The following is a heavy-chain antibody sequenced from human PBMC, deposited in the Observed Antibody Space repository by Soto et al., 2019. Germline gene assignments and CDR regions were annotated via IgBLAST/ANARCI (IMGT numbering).Heavy chain of an antibody. D-gene: IGHD3-22*01. CDR2: ISGSGGST. Sequence: GGSLRLSCAASGFTFSSYAMSWVRQAPGKGLEWVSAISGSGGSTSYADSVKGRFTISRDNTKNTLYLQMNSLRAEDTAVYYCAKDRSITMIVVVITSFDYWGQGTLVTVSS. J-gene: IGHJ4*02. CDR1: GFTFSSYA. CDR3: AKDRSITMIVVVITSFDY. V-gene: IGHV3-23*01.